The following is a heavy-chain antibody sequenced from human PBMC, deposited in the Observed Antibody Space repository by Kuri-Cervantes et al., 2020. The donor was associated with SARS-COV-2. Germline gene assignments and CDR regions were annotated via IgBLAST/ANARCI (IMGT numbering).Heavy chain of an antibody. J-gene: IGHJ4*02. D-gene: IGHD6-13*01. CDR2: INHRGST. Sequence: GSLRLSCAVYGGSFSGYYWSWIRQPPGKGLEWIGEINHRGSTNYNPSLKSRVTISVDTSKNQFSLKLSSVTAADTAVYYCARWIAAALDYWGQGTLVTVSS. CDR1: GGSFSGYY. CDR3: ARWIAAALDY. V-gene: IGHV4-34*01.